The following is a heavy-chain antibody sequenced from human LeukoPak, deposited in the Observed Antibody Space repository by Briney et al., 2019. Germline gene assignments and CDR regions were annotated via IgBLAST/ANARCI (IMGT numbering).Heavy chain of an antibody. J-gene: IGHJ4*02. CDR1: GFTFDLSW. CDR3: ASGNSFDY. CDR2: MKPDGSEI. V-gene: IGHV3-7*01. Sequence: QPGGSLRLSCAASGFTFDLSWMSWVRQAPGKGLECMANMKPDGSEIYYVDSVRGRFTVSRDNAKNSLYLQMNSLRADDTAVYFCASGNSFDYWGQGTLDTVSS. D-gene: IGHD2-15*01.